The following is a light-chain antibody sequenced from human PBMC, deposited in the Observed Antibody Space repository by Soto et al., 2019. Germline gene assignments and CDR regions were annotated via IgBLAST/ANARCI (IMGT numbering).Light chain of an antibody. V-gene: IGKV3-15*01. CDR2: AAS. Sequence: EIAMTQSPATLSVSPGERGTLSCRASQSVRSNLAWYQQKPCQAPRLLIYAASARATGIPARFSGSGSGTDFTLTISSLQSEDFAVYYCQQYNNWPYTFGQGTKVDIK. CDR3: QQYNNWPYT. CDR1: QSVRSN. J-gene: IGKJ2*01.